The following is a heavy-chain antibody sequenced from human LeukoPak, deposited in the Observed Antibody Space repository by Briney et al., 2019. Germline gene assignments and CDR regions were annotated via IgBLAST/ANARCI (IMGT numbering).Heavy chain of an antibody. Sequence: SETLSLTCTVSGGSISSSSYYWGWIRQPPGKGLEWIGSIYYSGSTYYNPSLKSRVTISVDTSKNQFSLKLSSVTAADTAVYYCASTTTIIGSGSYYRAYWGQGTLVTVSS. V-gene: IGHV4-39*07. D-gene: IGHD3-10*01. J-gene: IGHJ4*02. CDR3: ASTTTIIGSGSYYRAY. CDR1: GGSISSSSYY. CDR2: IYYSGST.